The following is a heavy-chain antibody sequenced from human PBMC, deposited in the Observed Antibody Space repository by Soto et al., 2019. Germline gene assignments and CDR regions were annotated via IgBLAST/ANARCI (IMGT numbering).Heavy chain of an antibody. D-gene: IGHD2-15*01. CDR3: ARGVNYGGSPFDS. CDR1: GGSITSTNW. Sequence: QVQLQESGPGLVKSSGTLSLTCAVSGGSITSTNWWSWVRQTPGKGLEWIGEIYHVGSTNYNPSLKGLGTRSLDKSKYQFSLKLSSVTAADTAVYYCARGVNYGGSPFDSWGQGTLVIVSS. V-gene: IGHV4-4*02. CDR2: IYHVGST. J-gene: IGHJ4*02.